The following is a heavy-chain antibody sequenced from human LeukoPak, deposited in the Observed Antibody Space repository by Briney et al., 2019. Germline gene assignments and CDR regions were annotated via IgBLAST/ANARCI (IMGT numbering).Heavy chain of an antibody. CDR3: ARGTLGLQSGFDP. D-gene: IGHD4-11*01. Sequence: SGTLSLTCAVSGGSISSSNWWSWVRQPPGKGLEWIGEIYHSGSTCYNPSLKSRVTISVDTSKNQFSLKLSSVTAADTAVYYCARGTLGLQSGFDPWGQGTLVTVSS. J-gene: IGHJ5*02. CDR1: GGSISSSNW. V-gene: IGHV4-4*02. CDR2: IYHSGST.